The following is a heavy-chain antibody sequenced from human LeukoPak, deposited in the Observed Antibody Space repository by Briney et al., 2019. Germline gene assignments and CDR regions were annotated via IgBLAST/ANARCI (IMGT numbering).Heavy chain of an antibody. V-gene: IGHV4-34*01. CDR3: ARRSSSSTYYYYYMDV. CDR2: INRSGSA. D-gene: IGHD6-6*01. Sequence: SETLSLTCAVYGGSLSGFYWSWIRQSPGRGLEWMGEINRSGSANYNPSLKSRVTISVDTSKNQFSLKLSSVTAADTAVYYCARRSSSSTYYYYYMDVWGKGTTVTVSS. J-gene: IGHJ6*03. CDR1: GGSLSGFY.